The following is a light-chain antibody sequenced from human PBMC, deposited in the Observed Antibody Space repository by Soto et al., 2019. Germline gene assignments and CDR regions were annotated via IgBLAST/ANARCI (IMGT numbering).Light chain of an antibody. CDR1: QDISNY. CDR2: DAA. V-gene: IGKV1-33*01. CDR3: QQYGPI. J-gene: IGKJ3*01. Sequence: DIQMTQSPSSLSASVGVRVTITCQASQDISNYLNWYQQKPGKAPKLLIYDAANLETGVPSRFSGSGSGTDFTFTISSLQPEDIATYYCQQYGPIFGRGTKVDIK.